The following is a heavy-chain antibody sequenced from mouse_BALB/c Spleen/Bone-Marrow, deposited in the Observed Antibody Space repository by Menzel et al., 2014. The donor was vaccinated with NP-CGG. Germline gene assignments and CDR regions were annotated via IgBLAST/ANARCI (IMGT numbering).Heavy chain of an antibody. V-gene: IGHV1-7*01. CDR1: GYTFTNYW. CDR2: ISPNTGYT. D-gene: IGHD3-2*01. Sequence: QVQLQQSGAELAKPGASVKMSCKASGYTFTNYWMHWVKQRPGQGLEWIGYISPNTGYTEYNQKFKDKATVTADKSSSTAYMQLSSLTSEDSAVYYCARRGDSSGYAFAYWGQGTLVTVSA. CDR3: ARRGDSSGYAFAY. J-gene: IGHJ3*01.